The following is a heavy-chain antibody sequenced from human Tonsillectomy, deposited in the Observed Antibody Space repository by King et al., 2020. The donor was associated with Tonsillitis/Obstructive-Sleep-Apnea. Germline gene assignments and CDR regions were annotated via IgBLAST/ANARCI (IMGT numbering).Heavy chain of an antibody. J-gene: IGHJ6*02. CDR3: ARDQGSGWEEGMDV. CDR2: INPLGGST. Sequence: VQLVESGAEVKKPGASMKVSCTASGYTFTSYYMHWVRQAPGQGLEWMGIINPLGGSTSYAQRFQGRVTMTRDTSTSTVYMELSSLRSEDTAIYYCARDQGSGWEEGMDVWGQGTTVTVSS. V-gene: IGHV1-46*01. D-gene: IGHD6-25*01. CDR1: GYTFTSYY.